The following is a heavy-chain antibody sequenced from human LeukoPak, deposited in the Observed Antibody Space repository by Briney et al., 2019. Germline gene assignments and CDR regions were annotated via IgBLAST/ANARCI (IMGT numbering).Heavy chain of an antibody. CDR1: GYTFTSYD. D-gene: IGHD2-15*01. CDR2: MNPNSGNT. V-gene: IGHV1-8*01. J-gene: IGHJ3*02. Sequence: GASVKVSCKASGYTFTSYDINWVRQATGQGLEWMGWMNPNSGNTGYAQKFQARVSMTRNTSIITAYMELSSLRSEDTAVYYCTRGLVVLSATSWAFDIWGHGTMVTVSS. CDR3: TRGLVVLSATSWAFDI.